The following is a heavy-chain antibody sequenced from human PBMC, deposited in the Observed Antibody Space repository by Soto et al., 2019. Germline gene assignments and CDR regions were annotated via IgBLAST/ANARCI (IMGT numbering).Heavy chain of an antibody. V-gene: IGHV3-30-3*01. CDR2: ISYDGSNK. D-gene: IGHD1-26*01. CDR3: ARDLTEWEPQNWFDP. Sequence: GGSLRLSCAASGFTFSSYAMHWVRQAPGKGLEWVAVISYDGSNKYYPDSVKGRFTISRDNSKNTLYLQMNSLRAEDTAVYYCARDLTEWEPQNWFDPWGQGTLVTVSS. CDR1: GFTFSSYA. J-gene: IGHJ5*02.